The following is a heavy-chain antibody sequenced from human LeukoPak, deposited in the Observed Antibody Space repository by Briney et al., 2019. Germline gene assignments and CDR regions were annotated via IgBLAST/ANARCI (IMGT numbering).Heavy chain of an antibody. CDR2: ISSSTSTI. CDR3: ARDLRYSGSYYPLEIDY. V-gene: IGHV3-48*02. J-gene: IGHJ4*02. D-gene: IGHD1-26*01. Sequence: GGSLRLSCAASGFTFSTYGMNWVRQAPGKGLEWVSYISSSTSTIYYADSVKGRFTISRDNAKNSLYLQMNSLRDEDTAVYYCARDLRYSGSYYPLEIDYWGQGTLVTVSS. CDR1: GFTFSTYG.